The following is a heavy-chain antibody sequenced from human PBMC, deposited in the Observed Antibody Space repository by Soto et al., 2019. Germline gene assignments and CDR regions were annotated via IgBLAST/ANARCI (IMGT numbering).Heavy chain of an antibody. J-gene: IGHJ5*02. V-gene: IGHV1-2*04. Sequence: ASVKVSCKASGYTFTGYYMHWVRQAPGQGLEWMGWINPNSGGTSYAQKFQGLVTMTRDTSISTAYMQLSSLRSYDTAVYYCARGSPSLYDFWIGYQPMHLNWFDPWGQGTLVTVSS. D-gene: IGHD3-3*01. CDR1: GYTFTGYY. CDR3: ARGSPSLYDFWIGYQPMHLNWFDP. CDR2: INPNSGGT.